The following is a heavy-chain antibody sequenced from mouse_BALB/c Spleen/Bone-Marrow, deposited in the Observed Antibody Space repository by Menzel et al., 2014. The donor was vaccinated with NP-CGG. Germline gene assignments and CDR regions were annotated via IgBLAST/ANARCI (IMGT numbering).Heavy chain of an antibody. Sequence: QVQLQQSGPGLVQPSRSLSITCTVSGFSLTSYGVHWVRQSPGKGLEWLGVIWSGGSTDYNAAFKSRLSISKDNSKSQVFFKMNSLQPNDTAIYYCARMDRSSYAMDYWGQGTSVTVSS. V-gene: IGHV2-2*02. D-gene: IGHD2-14*01. CDR2: IWSGGST. J-gene: IGHJ4*01. CDR3: ARMDRSSYAMDY. CDR1: GFSLTSYG.